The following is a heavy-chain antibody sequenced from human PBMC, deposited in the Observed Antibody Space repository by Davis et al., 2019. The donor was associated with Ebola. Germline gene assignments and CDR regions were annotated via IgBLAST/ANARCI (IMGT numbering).Heavy chain of an antibody. V-gene: IGHV1-18*01. J-gene: IGHJ6*02. D-gene: IGHD6-19*01. CDR3: ARDPIVVSGTFRYYYSGMDV. CDR2: ISAYNGNT. Sequence: ASVKVSCKASGYTFKNSAISWVRQAPGQGLEWMGWISAYNGNTAYAQILQGRVTMTTDTSTGTAYMELRSLRSDDPAVYYCARDPIVVSGTFRYYYSGMDVWGQGTTVTVSS. CDR1: GYTFKNSA.